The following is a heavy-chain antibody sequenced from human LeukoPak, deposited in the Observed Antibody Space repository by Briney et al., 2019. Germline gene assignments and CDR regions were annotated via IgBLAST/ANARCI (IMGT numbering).Heavy chain of an antibody. CDR3: ARGGRMRSPRDAFDI. Sequence: PSETLSLTCTVSGGSISSSSYYWGWIRQPPGKGLEWIGSIYYSGSTYYNPSLKSRVTISVDTSKNQFSLKLSSVTAADTAVYYCARGGRMRSPRDAFDIWGQGTMVTVSS. CDR2: IYYSGST. V-gene: IGHV4-39*01. J-gene: IGHJ3*02. D-gene: IGHD2-15*01. CDR1: GGSISSSSYY.